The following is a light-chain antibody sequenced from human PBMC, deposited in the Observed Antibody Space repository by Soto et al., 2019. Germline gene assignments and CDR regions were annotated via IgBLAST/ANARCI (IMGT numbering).Light chain of an antibody. CDR1: ESVSRK. Sequence: EIVMTQSPATLSLSPGEGATLSCRASESVSRKLAWYQQKPGQAPRLLIHGASTRATGIPARFSGSGSGTVFSLTISSLQSADFAVYYCQQYGSSPSTFGQGTKLEIK. V-gene: IGKV3-15*01. CDR2: GAS. CDR3: QQYGSSPST. J-gene: IGKJ2*01.